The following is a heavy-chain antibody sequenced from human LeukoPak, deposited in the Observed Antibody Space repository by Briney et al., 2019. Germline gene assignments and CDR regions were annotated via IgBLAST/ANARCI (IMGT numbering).Heavy chain of an antibody. D-gene: IGHD2-2*01. V-gene: IGHV1-69*06. J-gene: IGHJ4*02. CDR2: IIPIFGTA. CDR3: ASTGDQLLLGGPFDY. CDR1: GGTFSSYA. Sequence: GGSVRVSCKASGGTFSSYAISWVRQAPGQGLEWMGGIIPIFGTANYAQKFQGRVTITADKSTSTAYMEPSSLTSEDTAVYYCASTGDQLLLGGPFDYWGQGTLVTVSS.